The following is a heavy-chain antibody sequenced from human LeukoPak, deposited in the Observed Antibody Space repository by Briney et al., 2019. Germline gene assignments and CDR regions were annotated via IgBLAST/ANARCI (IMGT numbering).Heavy chain of an antibody. D-gene: IGHD3-22*01. Sequence: GGSLRLSCAASGFTFDDYGLSWVRQAPGKGLEWVSGINWNGGSTGYADSVKGRFTISRDNAKNSLYLQMNSLRAEDTALYYCARDPTYYYDSSGYYLDYWGQGTLVTVSS. V-gene: IGHV3-20*04. CDR2: INWNGGST. J-gene: IGHJ4*02. CDR1: GFTFDDYG. CDR3: ARDPTYYYDSSGYYLDY.